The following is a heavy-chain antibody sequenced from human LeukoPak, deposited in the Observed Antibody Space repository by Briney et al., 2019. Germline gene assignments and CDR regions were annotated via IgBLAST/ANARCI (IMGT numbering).Heavy chain of an antibody. V-gene: IGHV4-39*01. D-gene: IGHD6-19*01. CDR3: ARVKQWRDFDY. J-gene: IGHJ4*02. Sequence: SETLSLTCTVSGGSISSSSYYWGWIRQPPGKGLEWIGSIYYSGSTYYNPSLKSRVTISVDTSKNQFSLKLSSVTAADTAVYYCARVKQWRDFDYWGQGTLVTVSS. CDR1: GGSISSSSYY. CDR2: IYYSGST.